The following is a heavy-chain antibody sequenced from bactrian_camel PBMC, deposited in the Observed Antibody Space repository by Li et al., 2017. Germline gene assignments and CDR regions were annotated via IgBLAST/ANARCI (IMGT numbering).Heavy chain of an antibody. CDR2: INNGGGGS. J-gene: IGHJ4*01. V-gene: IGHV3S42*01. D-gene: IGHD4*01. Sequence: VQLVESGGDFVQPGGSLRLSCAASGFDFRWSAMNWVRQAPGKELEWVSRINNGGGGSYRDSVKGRFTISRDDAKNTLYLQLNSLKIEDTAMYYCALTSIGTSSRGQGTQVTVS. CDR1: GFDFRWSA. CDR3: ALTSIGTSS.